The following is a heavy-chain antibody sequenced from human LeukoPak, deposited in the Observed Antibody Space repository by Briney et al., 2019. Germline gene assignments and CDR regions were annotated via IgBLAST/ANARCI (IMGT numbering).Heavy chain of an antibody. J-gene: IGHJ4*02. CDR1: GFTFSSYA. D-gene: IGHD2-2*01. CDR2: ISYDGSNK. CDR3: ARGTACSSTSCYGEDY. V-gene: IGHV3-30-3*01. Sequence: GGSLRLSCAASGFTFSSYAMHWVRQAPGKGLEWVAVISYDGSNKYYADSVKGRFTISRDNSKNTLYLQMNSLRAEDTAVYYCARGTACSSTSCYGEDYWGQGTLVTVSS.